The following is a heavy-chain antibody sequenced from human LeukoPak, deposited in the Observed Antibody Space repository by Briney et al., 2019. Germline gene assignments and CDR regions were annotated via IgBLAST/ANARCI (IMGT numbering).Heavy chain of an antibody. CDR3: AKPVADTRNAFDV. J-gene: IGHJ3*01. Sequence: GGSLRLSCAASGFTFSNYWMHWVRQAPGDGLVWVSRINSDVTSTNYADAVKGRFTISRDNAKNTLYLQMNSLRAEDTAVYYCAKPVADTRNAFDVWGHGTLVTVSS. CDR2: INSDVTST. V-gene: IGHV3-74*01. CDR1: GFTFSNYW. D-gene: IGHD2-15*01.